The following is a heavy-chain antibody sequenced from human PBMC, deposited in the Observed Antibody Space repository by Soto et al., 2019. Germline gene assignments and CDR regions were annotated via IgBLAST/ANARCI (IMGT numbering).Heavy chain of an antibody. CDR2: INPNSGGT. J-gene: IGHJ6*02. D-gene: IGHD6-13*01. CDR1: GYTFTGYY. Sequence: ASVKVSCKASGYTFTGYYMHWVRQAPGKGLERMGWINPNSGGTNYAQKFQGRVTMTRDTSISTAYMELRRLRSDDTAVYYCARSFPLAAARYWSPYGMDLWGQGTTVTVSS. CDR3: ARSFPLAAARYWSPYGMDL. V-gene: IGHV1-2*02.